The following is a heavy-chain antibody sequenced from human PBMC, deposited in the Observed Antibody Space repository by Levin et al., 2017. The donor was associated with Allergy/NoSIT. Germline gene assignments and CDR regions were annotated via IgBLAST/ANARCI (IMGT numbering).Heavy chain of an antibody. V-gene: IGHV1-2*02. CDR1: GYTFTGYY. D-gene: IGHD5-12*01. J-gene: IGHJ3*02. Sequence: GESLKISCKTFGYTFTGYYMHWVRQAPGQGLEWMGWMNPNSGSTNYAQKFQGRVTMTRDTSISTAYMELSSLRSDDTAVYYCARGVPVGTTSPDVFDIWGQGTVVTVSS. CDR3: ARGVPVGTTSPDVFDI. CDR2: MNPNSGST.